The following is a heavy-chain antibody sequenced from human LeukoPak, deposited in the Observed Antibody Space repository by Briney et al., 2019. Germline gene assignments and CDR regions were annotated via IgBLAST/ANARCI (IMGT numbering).Heavy chain of an antibody. CDR1: GYSISSGYY. J-gene: IGHJ6*03. V-gene: IGHV4-38-2*01. Sequence: SETLSLTCAVSGYSISSGYYWGWIRQPPGKGLEWIRSIYHSGSTYYNPSLKSRVTISVDTSKNQFSLKLSSVTAADTAVYYCARFPGIAAPGAYMDVWGKGTTVTVSS. D-gene: IGHD6-13*01. CDR2: IYHSGST. CDR3: ARFPGIAAPGAYMDV.